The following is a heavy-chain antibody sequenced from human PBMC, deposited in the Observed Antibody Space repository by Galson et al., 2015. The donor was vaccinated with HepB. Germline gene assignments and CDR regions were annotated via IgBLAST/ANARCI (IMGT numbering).Heavy chain of an antibody. J-gene: IGHJ4*02. D-gene: IGHD4-17*01. CDR3: ASLADDYGDPNTFDY. V-gene: IGHV3-48*02. CDR1: GFTFSSYS. Sequence: SLRLSCAASGFTFSSYSMNWVRQAPGKGLEWVSYISSSSTIYYADSVKGRFTISRDNAKNSLYLQMNSLRDEDTAVYYCASLADDYGDPNTFDYWGQGTLVTVSS. CDR2: ISSSSTI.